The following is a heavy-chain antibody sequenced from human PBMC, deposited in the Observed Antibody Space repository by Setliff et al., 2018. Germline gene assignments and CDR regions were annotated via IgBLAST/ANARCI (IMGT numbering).Heavy chain of an antibody. CDR2: INAGNGNT. Sequence: ASVKVSCKASGYTFTSYAMHWVRQAPGQRLEWMGWINAGNGNTKYSQKFQGRVTITRDTSASTASMELSSLRYEDTAVYYCAREDYGDSNWFDPWGQGTLVTVSS. CDR3: AREDYGDSNWFDP. D-gene: IGHD4-17*01. V-gene: IGHV1-3*01. J-gene: IGHJ5*02. CDR1: GYTFTSYA.